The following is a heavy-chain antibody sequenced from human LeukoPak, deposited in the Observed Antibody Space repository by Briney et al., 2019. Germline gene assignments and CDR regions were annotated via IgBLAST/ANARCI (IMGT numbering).Heavy chain of an antibody. Sequence: GGSLRLSCAASGFTVSSNYMTWVRQAPGKGLEWVSVIYSGGTTHYADSVKGRFTISRDNSKNTLYLQMNSLRAEDTAVYYCAKDQYGEAFDIWGPGTMVTVSS. CDR1: GFTVSSNY. J-gene: IGHJ3*02. V-gene: IGHV3-53*01. CDR3: AKDQYGEAFDI. D-gene: IGHD4-17*01. CDR2: IYSGGTT.